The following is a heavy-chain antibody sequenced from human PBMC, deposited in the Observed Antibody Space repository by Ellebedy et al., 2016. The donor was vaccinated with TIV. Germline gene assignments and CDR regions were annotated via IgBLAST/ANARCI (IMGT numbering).Heavy chain of an antibody. CDR1: GCSISSISYY. Sequence: SETLSLTCTVSGCSISSISYYWGWIRQPPGKGLEWIGSIYYSGSTYYNPSLKSRVTISVDTSKNQFSLKLSSVTAADTAVYYCARWLGRKHEGFDPWGQGTLVTVSS. D-gene: IGHD5-12*01. V-gene: IGHV4-39*07. CDR2: IYYSGST. J-gene: IGHJ5*02. CDR3: ARWLGRKHEGFDP.